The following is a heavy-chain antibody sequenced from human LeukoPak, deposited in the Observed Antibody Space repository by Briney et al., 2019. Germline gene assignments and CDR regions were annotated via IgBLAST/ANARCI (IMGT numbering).Heavy chain of an antibody. V-gene: IGHV1-2*04. CDR2: INPNSGGT. CDR3: ARGTPGSYLGY. D-gene: IGHD3-16*02. Sequence: GASVKVSCKASGYTFTGYYMHWVRQAPGQGLEWMGWINPNSGGTNYQGWVTMTRDTSISTAYMELSRLASDVTAVYFCARGTPGSYLGYWGQGTLVTVSS. J-gene: IGHJ4*02. CDR1: GYTFTGYY.